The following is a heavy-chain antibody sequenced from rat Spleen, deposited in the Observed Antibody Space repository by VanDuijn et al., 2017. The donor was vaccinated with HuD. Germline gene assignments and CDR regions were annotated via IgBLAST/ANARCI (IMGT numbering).Heavy chain of an antibody. CDR1: GFTFKNYW. D-gene: IGHD5-1*01. CDR3: ARHPQLGAFWYFDF. CDR2: ITNASGRT. J-gene: IGHJ1*01. Sequence: EVQLVESGGGLVQPGGSLRLSCVASGFTFKNYWMTWIRQAPGKGLEWVASITNASGRTYYPDSVKGRFTISRDTAQNTLFLQMGSLRSEDTATYYCARHPQLGAFWYFDFWGPGTVVTVSS. V-gene: IGHV5-31*01.